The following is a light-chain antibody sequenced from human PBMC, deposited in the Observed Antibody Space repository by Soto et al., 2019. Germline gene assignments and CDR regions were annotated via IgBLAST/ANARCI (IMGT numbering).Light chain of an antibody. J-gene: IGKJ4*01. CDR3: QQYGSSPHT. CDR1: QSVSSSY. CDR2: GAS. Sequence: EIVLSQSPGTLSLSPGERATLCCGSSQSVSSSYLAWYQQKPGQAPRLLIYGASSRATGIPDRFSGSGSGTDFTLTISRLEPEDFAVYYCQQYGSSPHTFGGGAKVDIK. V-gene: IGKV3-20*01.